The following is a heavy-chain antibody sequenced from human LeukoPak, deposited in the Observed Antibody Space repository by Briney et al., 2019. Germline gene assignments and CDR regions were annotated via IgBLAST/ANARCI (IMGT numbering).Heavy chain of an antibody. CDR1: GGSFSGYY. D-gene: IGHD6-19*01. J-gene: IGHJ4*02. Sequence: SETLSLTCAVYGGSFSGYYWSWLRQPPGKGLEWIGEINHSGSTNYNPSLKSRVTISVDTSKNQFSLKLSSVNAADTAVYYCARSRARGLLGSGWFSFGYWGQGTLVTVSS. CDR2: INHSGST. CDR3: ARSRARGLLGSGWFSFGY. V-gene: IGHV4-34*01.